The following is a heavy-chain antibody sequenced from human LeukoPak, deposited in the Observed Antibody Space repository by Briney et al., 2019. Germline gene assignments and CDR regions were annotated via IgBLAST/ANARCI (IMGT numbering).Heavy chain of an antibody. Sequence: PSETLSLTCAVYGGSFSGYYWSWIRQPPGKGLEWIGEINHSGSTNYNPSLKSRVTISVDTSKNQFSLKLSSVTAADTAVYYCARGLSLYAKKAAIKKPKSPHFDYWGQGTLVTVSS. J-gene: IGHJ4*02. CDR3: ARGLSLYAKKAAIKKPKSPHFDY. D-gene: IGHD2-8*01. CDR1: GGSFSGYY. V-gene: IGHV4-34*01. CDR2: INHSGST.